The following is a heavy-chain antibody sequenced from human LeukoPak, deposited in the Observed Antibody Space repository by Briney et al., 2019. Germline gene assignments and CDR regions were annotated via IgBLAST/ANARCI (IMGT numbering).Heavy chain of an antibody. J-gene: IGHJ4*02. CDR1: GGTFSSYA. Sequence: SVKVSCKASGGTFSSYAISWVRQAPGQGLEWVGGIIPIFGTANYAQKFQGRVTITADESTSTAYMGLSSLRSEDTAVYYCARDPDYGDYVGIRSTSDYWGQGTLVTVSS. CDR2: IIPIFGTA. D-gene: IGHD4-17*01. V-gene: IGHV1-69*13. CDR3: ARDPDYGDYVGIRSTSDY.